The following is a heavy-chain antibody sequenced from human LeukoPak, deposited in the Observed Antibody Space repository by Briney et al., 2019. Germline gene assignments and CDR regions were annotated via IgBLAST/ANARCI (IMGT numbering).Heavy chain of an antibody. V-gene: IGHV3-30*04. CDR1: GFTFSNYA. CDR3: ARDLGVAGTNWFDP. Sequence: PGGSLRLSCAASGFTFSNYAMHWVRQAPGKELEWVALISYDGSNRDYADSVKGRFTISRDDSKNTLYLQMNSLRAEDTAVYYCARDLGVAGTNWFDPWGQGTLVTVSS. D-gene: IGHD6-19*01. J-gene: IGHJ5*02. CDR2: ISYDGSNR.